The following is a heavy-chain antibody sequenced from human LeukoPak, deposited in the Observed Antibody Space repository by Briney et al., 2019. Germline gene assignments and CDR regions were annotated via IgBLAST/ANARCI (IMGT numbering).Heavy chain of an antibody. Sequence: GGSLRLSCAASDFSFTTYAMSWVRQAPGKGLEWVSSISGGGTITYYADSVKGRFTISRDNSKNTLYLQMNILRAEDTAVYYCAKESSLLRGPLVIYYFDFWGQGTLVTVSS. V-gene: IGHV3-23*01. D-gene: IGHD3-10*01. CDR1: DFSFTTYA. CDR3: AKESSLLRGPLVIYYFDF. CDR2: ISGGGTIT. J-gene: IGHJ4*02.